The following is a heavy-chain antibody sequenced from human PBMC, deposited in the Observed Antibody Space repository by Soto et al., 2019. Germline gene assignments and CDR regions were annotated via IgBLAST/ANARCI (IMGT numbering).Heavy chain of an antibody. J-gene: IGHJ5*02. CDR1: GGSISSGGYS. V-gene: IGHV4-30-2*01. CDR3: ARQGFSAGSRSYYS. Sequence: SETLSLTCAVSGGSISSGGYSWSWIRQPPGKGLEWIGYIYHSGSTYYNPSLKSRVTISVDRSKNQFSLKLSSVTAADTAVYYCARQGFSAGSRSYYSWGQRTLVTVSS. CDR2: IYHSGST. D-gene: IGHD3-10*01.